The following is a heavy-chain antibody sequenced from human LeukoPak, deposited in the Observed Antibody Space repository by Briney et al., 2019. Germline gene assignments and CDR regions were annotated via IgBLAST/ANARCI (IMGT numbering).Heavy chain of an antibody. CDR1: GFTFSSYS. J-gene: IGHJ6*02. CDR2: IYSGGST. D-gene: IGHD2-2*01. V-gene: IGHV3-53*01. CDR3: ATNYCSSTSCYARYSSSWYNYYYGMDV. Sequence: GGSLRLSCAASGFTFSSYSMNWVRQAPGKGLEWVSVIYSGGSTYYADSVKGRFTISRDNSKNTLYLQMNSLRAEDTAVYYCATNYCSSTSCYARYSSSWYNYYYGMDVWGQGTTVTVSS.